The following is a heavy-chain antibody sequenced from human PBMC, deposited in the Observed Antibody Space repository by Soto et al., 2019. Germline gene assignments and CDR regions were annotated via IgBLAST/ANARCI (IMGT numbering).Heavy chain of an antibody. Sequence: GGSLRLSCAASGFTFSSYAMSWVRQAPGKGLEWVSAISGSGGSTYYADSVKGRFTISRDNSKNTLYLQMNSLRAEDTAVYYCAKDGPGERCSGGSCYYFDYWGQGTLVTVSS. D-gene: IGHD2-15*01. J-gene: IGHJ4*02. CDR3: AKDGPGERCSGGSCYYFDY. CDR2: ISGSGGST. CDR1: GFTFSSYA. V-gene: IGHV3-23*01.